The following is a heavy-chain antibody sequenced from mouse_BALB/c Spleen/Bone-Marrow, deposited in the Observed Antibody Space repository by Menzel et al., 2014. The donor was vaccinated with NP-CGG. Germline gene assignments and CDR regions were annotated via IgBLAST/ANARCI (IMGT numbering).Heavy chain of an antibody. Sequence: VQLVESGAELVKPGAPVKLSCKASGYTFTSYWMNWVKQRPGRGLEWIGRIDPSDSETHYNQKFKDKATLTVDKSSSTAYIQLSSLTSEDSAVYHCARSHGYYPYWYFDVWGAGTTVTVSS. V-gene: IGHV1-69*02. J-gene: IGHJ1*01. D-gene: IGHD2-3*01. CDR2: IDPSDSET. CDR3: ARSHGYYPYWYFDV. CDR1: GYTFTSYW.